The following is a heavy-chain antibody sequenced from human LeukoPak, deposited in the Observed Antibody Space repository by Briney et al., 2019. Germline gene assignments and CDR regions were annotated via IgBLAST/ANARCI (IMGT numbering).Heavy chain of an antibody. CDR1: GFTFGDYA. D-gene: IGHD3-22*01. Sequence: GGSLRLSCAASGFTFGDYAMHWVRQVPGEGLQWVSGISWDSGTRVYADSVKGRFTISRDNSKNTLYLQMNSLRAEDTAVYYCARDASMYYYDSSGYLDPWGQGTLVTVSS. CDR2: ISWDSGTR. V-gene: IGHV3-9*01. J-gene: IGHJ5*02. CDR3: ARDASMYYYDSSGYLDP.